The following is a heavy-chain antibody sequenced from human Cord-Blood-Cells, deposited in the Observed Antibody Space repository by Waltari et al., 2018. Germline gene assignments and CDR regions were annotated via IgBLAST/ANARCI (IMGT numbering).Heavy chain of an antibody. V-gene: IGHV1-46*01. Sequence: VQLVQSGAEVKKPGASVTVSCKASGYTFTSYYMPWVRPAPGQGLEWMGIINPSGGSTSYEQKFQGRVTMTRDTSTSTVYMELSSLRSEDTAVYYCARGPGWGGKSYDHYMDVWGKGTTVTVSS. CDR1: GYTFTSYY. J-gene: IGHJ6*03. CDR2: INPSGGST. CDR3: ARGPGWGGKSYDHYMDV. D-gene: IGHD3-16*01.